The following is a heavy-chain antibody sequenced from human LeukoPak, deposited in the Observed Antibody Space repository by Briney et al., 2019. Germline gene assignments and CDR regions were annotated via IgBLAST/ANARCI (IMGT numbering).Heavy chain of an antibody. CDR2: IYTSGST. D-gene: IGHD3-3*01. CDR1: GGSISSYY. J-gene: IGHJ4*02. Sequence: SETLSLTCTVSGGSISSYYWSWIRQPAGKGLEWIGRIYTSGSTNYNPSLKSRVTMSVDTSKNQFSLKLSSVTAADTAVYYCASQSFDFWSGYFDYWGQGTLATVSS. V-gene: IGHV4-4*07. CDR3: ASQSFDFWSGYFDY.